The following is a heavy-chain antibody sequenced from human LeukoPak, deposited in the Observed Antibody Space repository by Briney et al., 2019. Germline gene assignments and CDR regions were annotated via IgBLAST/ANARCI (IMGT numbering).Heavy chain of an antibody. Sequence: PGGSLRLSCAASGFTFSSYVMSWVRQAPGKGLEWISSISTDSLTIKYADFVSGQFTISRDNAEHLLFLQMNSLRAEDTAVYYCARKAQTGSHSGPFDIWGQGTLVTVSS. D-gene: IGHD1-26*01. V-gene: IGHV3-48*04. J-gene: IGHJ3*02. CDR2: ISTDSLTI. CDR1: GFTFSSYV. CDR3: ARKAQTGSHSGPFDI.